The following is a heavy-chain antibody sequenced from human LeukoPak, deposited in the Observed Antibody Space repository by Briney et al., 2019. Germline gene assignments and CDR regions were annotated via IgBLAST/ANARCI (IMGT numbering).Heavy chain of an antibody. V-gene: IGHV7-4-1*02. CDR2: INTNTGKP. J-gene: IGHJ3*02. CDR1: GYTFTGYA. Sequence: ASVKVSCKASGYTFTGYAVNWVRQAPGQGLEWMGWINTNTGKPTNGHNFTGRFVFSLDTSVSTAYLQITSLKAEDSGVYYCARDGGGGNNPVNAFDTWGQGTMVTVSS. CDR3: ARDGGGGNNPVNAFDT. D-gene: IGHD1/OR15-1a*01.